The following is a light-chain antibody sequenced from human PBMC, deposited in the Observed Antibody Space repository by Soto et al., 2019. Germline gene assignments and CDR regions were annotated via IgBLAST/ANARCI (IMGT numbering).Light chain of an antibody. CDR1: QDISNY. CDR3: QQYDNLPG. V-gene: IGKV1-33*01. J-gene: IGKJ3*01. CDR2: DAS. Sequence: DIQMTQSPSSLSASVGDRVTITCQASQDISNYLNWYQHKPGKAPKLLIYDASNLETGDPSRFSGSGSGTDFPFTISSLQPEDIATYYCQQYDNLPGFGPGPQVYIK.